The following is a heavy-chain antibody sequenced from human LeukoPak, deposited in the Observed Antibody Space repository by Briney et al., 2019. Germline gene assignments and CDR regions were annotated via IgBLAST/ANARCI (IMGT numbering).Heavy chain of an antibody. Sequence: SETLSLTCTVSGGSFSSGNYYWGWIRQPPGKGLEWIGEINHSGSTNYNPSLKSRVTISVDTSKNQFSLKLSSVTAADTAVYYCARGSHMVRGDNWFDPWGQGTLVTVSS. V-gene: IGHV4-39*07. J-gene: IGHJ5*02. D-gene: IGHD3-10*01. CDR3: ARGSHMVRGDNWFDP. CDR2: INHSGST. CDR1: GGSFSSGNYY.